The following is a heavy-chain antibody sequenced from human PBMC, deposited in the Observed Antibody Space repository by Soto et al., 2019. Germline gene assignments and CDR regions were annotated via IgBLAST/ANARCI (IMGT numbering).Heavy chain of an antibody. V-gene: IGHV3-21*01. CDR2: ISSSSSYI. CDR3: ARDRVAVAGTGDYYGMDV. J-gene: IGHJ6*02. Sequence: EVQLVESGGGLVKPGGSLRLSCAASGFTFSSYSMNWVRQAPGKGLEWVSSISSSSSYIYYADSVKGRFTISRDNAKNSXXLQMNSLRAEDTAVYYCARDRVAVAGTGDYYGMDVWGQGTTVTVSS. CDR1: GFTFSSYS. D-gene: IGHD6-19*01.